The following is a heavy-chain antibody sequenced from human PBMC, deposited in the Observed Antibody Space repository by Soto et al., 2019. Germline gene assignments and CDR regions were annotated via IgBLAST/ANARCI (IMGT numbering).Heavy chain of an antibody. CDR1: GGSISSGSYY. Sequence: QLQLQESGPGLLKPSETLSLTCTVSGGSISSGSYYWDWIRQPPGKGLEWIGNVYYSGSTNYNPSLASRVTLSVDTSKNQFSLQLSSVTAADTAVYYCARQTDSYYTFDAFDIWGQGTMVTVSS. CDR2: VYYSGST. D-gene: IGHD3-22*01. V-gene: IGHV4-39*01. CDR3: ARQTDSYYTFDAFDI. J-gene: IGHJ3*02.